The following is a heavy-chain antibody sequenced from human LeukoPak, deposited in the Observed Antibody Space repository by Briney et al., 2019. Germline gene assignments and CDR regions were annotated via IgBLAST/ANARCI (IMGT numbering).Heavy chain of an antibody. CDR2: ISGSGSST. J-gene: IGHJ4*02. Sequence: TGGSLRLSCAAPGFTFSSYAMSWVRQAPGKGLEWVSSISGSGSSTYYADSVKGRFTISRDNSKNTLYLQMNSLRAEDTAVYYCAKFDRGRCSGGSCYAGGYYWGQGTLVTVSS. D-gene: IGHD2-15*01. CDR1: GFTFSSYA. CDR3: AKFDRGRCSGGSCYAGGYY. V-gene: IGHV3-23*01.